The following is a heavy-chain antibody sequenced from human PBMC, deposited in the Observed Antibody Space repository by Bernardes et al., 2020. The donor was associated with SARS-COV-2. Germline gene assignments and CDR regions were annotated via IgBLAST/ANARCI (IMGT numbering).Heavy chain of an antibody. Sequence: SETLSLTCAVYGGSFSGHYWSWIRQPPRKGLEWIGEINHSGSTNYNPSLKSRVTISVDTSKNQFSLNLNSVTAADTAVYYCAQVTGGAATGIGGYFDYWGQGTLVTVSS. CDR1: GGSFSGHY. CDR3: AQVTGGAATGIGGYFDY. CDR2: INHSGST. D-gene: IGHD6-13*01. V-gene: IGHV4-34*01. J-gene: IGHJ4*02.